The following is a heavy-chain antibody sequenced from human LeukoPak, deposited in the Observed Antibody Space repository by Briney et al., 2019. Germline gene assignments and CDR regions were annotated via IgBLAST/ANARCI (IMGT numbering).Heavy chain of an antibody. CDR3: ANHLACGSTSCPPFDD. D-gene: IGHD2-2*01. CDR1: GFTFSSYA. V-gene: IGHV3-23*01. J-gene: IGHJ4*02. Sequence: GGSLRLSCAASGFTFSSYAMSWVRQAPGKGLEWVSAISGSGGSTYYADSVKGRFTISRDNSKNTLYLQMNGLRAEDTAVYYCANHLACGSTSCPPFDDWGQGTLVTVSS. CDR2: ISGSGGST.